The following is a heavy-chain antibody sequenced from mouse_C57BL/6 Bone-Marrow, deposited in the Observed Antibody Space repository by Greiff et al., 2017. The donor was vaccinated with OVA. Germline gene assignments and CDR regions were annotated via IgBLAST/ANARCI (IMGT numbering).Heavy chain of an antibody. J-gene: IGHJ3*01. CDR3: ARHEEHYYYGSSYAWVAY. D-gene: IGHD1-1*01. CDR2: FYPGSGSI. CDR1: GYTFTEYT. V-gene: IGHV1-62-2*01. Sequence: QVQLQQSGAELVKPGASVKLSCKASGYTFTEYTIHWVKQRSGQGLEWIGWFYPGSGSIKYNEKFKDKATLTSDKSSSTVYMEISRLTTEDSAVYVCARHEEHYYYGSSYAWVAYWGQGTLVTVSA.